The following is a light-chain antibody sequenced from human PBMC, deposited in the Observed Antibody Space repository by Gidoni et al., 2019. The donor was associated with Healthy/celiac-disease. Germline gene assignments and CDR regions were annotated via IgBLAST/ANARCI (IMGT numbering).Light chain of an antibody. CDR3: QQLNSYPPYT. V-gene: IGKV1-9*01. Sequence: DIQLTPSPSFLSASVGDRVTITCRASQGISSYLAWYQQKPGKEPKLLIYAASTLQSGVPSRFSGSGAGTEFTLTISSLQPEDFATYYCQQLNSYPPYTFGQGTKLEIK. J-gene: IGKJ2*01. CDR1: QGISSY. CDR2: AAS.